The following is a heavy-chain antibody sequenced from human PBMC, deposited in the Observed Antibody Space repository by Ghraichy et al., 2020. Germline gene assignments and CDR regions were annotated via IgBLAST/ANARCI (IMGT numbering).Heavy chain of an antibody. Sequence: SETLSLTCTVSGGSISSSSYYWGWFRQPPGKGLEWIGSFFYSGGTYYNPSLKSRITMSVDASKNQFSLILSSLTAADTALYYCATRGDMGDVYDIWGHGTMVTVSS. J-gene: IGHJ3*02. CDR3: ATRGDMGDVYDI. CDR2: FFYSGGT. CDR1: GGSISSSSYY. D-gene: IGHD2-15*01. V-gene: IGHV4-39*01.